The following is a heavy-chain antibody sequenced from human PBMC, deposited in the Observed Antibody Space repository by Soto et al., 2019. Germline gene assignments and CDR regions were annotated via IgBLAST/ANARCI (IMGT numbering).Heavy chain of an antibody. V-gene: IGHV3-33*01. D-gene: IGHD4-17*01. J-gene: IGHJ6*02. CDR1: GFTFSSYG. CDR2: IWYDGSNK. Sequence: GGSLRLSCAASGFTFSSYGMHWVRQAPGKGLEWVAVIWYDGSNKYYADSVKGRFTISRDNSKNTLYLQMNSLRAEDTAVYYCARDRATVTTSDGMDVWGQGTTVTVSS. CDR3: ARDRATVTTSDGMDV.